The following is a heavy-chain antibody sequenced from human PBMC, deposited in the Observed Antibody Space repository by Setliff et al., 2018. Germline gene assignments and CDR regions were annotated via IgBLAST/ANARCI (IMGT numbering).Heavy chain of an antibody. J-gene: IGHJ6*03. Sequence: GGSLRLSCAASGFTFSSYWMSWVRQAPGKGLEWVANIKQDGSEKYYVDSVKGRFTISRDNAKNSLYLQMNSLRAEDTAVYYCARVTKPAAISYYYYMDVWGKGTTVTVSS. CDR1: GFTFSSYW. D-gene: IGHD2-2*01. CDR2: IKQDGSEK. CDR3: ARVTKPAAISYYYYMDV. V-gene: IGHV3-7*01.